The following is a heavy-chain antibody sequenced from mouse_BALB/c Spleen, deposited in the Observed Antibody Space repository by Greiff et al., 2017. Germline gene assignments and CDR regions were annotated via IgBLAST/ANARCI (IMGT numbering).Heavy chain of an antibody. CDR1: GFSLTSYG. CDR3: AREGGYDYDGGFDY. J-gene: IGHJ2*01. D-gene: IGHD2-4*01. V-gene: IGHV2-9*02. CDR2: IWAGGST. Sequence: VQLQQSGPGLVAPSQSLSITCTVSGFSLTSYGVHWVRQPPGKGLEWLGVIWAGGSTNYNSALMSRLSISKDNSKSQVFLKMNSLQTDDTAMYYCAREGGYDYDGGFDYWGQGTTLTVSS.